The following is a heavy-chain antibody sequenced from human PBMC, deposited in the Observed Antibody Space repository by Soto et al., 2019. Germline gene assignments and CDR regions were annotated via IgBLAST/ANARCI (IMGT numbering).Heavy chain of an antibody. CDR1: GYTFTNYG. Sequence: QVQLVQSGGEVKKPGASVKVSCKASGYTFTNYGISWVRQAPGQGLEWMGWINVYNGNTKYAQKVQGRVTMTTDTSTSTAYMELRSLRSDDPAVYYCARGVGSGSYYNQYIWFDPWGQGTLVTVSS. CDR3: ARGVGSGSYYNQYIWFDP. D-gene: IGHD3-10*01. V-gene: IGHV1-18*01. J-gene: IGHJ5*02. CDR2: INVYNGNT.